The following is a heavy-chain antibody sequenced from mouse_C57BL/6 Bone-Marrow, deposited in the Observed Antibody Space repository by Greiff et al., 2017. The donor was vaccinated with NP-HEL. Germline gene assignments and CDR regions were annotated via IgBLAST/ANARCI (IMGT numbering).Heavy chain of an antibody. J-gene: IGHJ4*01. CDR2: INPNNGGT. CDR1: GYTFTDYN. D-gene: IGHD2-3*01. V-gene: IGHV1-22*01. Sequence: EVKLQESGPELVKPGASVKMSCKASGYTFTDYNMHWVKQSHGKSLEWIGYINPNNGGTSYNQKFKGKATLTVNKSSSAAYMELRSLTSKDSAVYYCADGYQGEPYAMDYWGQGTSVTVSS. CDR3: ADGYQGEPYAMDY.